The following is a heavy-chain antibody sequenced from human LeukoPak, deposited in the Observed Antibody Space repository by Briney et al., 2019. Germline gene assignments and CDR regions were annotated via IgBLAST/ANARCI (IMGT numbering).Heavy chain of an antibody. V-gene: IGHV4-59*01. D-gene: IGHD3-22*01. CDR3: ASVMYDSSGYIFDY. CDR1: GGSISSYY. Sequence: TETLSLTCTVSGGSISSYYWSWIRQPPGKGLEWIGYIYYSGSTNYNPSLKSRVTISVDTSKNQFSLKLSSVTAADTAVYHCASVMYDSSGYIFDYWGQGTLVTVSS. CDR2: IYYSGST. J-gene: IGHJ4*02.